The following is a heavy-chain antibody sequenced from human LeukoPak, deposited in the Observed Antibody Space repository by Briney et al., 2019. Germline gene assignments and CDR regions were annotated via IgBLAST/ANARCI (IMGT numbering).Heavy chain of an antibody. CDR1: GLTFYDYA. D-gene: IGHD6-19*01. CDR3: AKDMTVEGYSSGWFDY. Sequence: GRSLRLSCAASGLTFYDYAMHWVRQAPGKGLEWVSGISWNSGSIGYADSVKGRFTISRDNAKNSLYLQMNSLRAEDTALYYCAKDMTVEGYSSGWFDYWGQGTLVTVSS. J-gene: IGHJ5*01. V-gene: IGHV3-9*01. CDR2: ISWNSGSI.